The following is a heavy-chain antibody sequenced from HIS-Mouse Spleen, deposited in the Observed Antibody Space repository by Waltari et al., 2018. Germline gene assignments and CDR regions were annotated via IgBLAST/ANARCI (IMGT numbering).Heavy chain of an antibody. D-gene: IGHD6-13*01. J-gene: IGHJ2*01. CDR2: IYSGGST. V-gene: IGHV3-53*01. CDR3: ARGGLAAAGWYFDL. CDR1: GFTVSSNY. Sequence: VQLVESGGGVVQPGRSLRLSCAASGFTVSSNYMSWVRQAPGKGLEWVSVIYSGGSTYYADSVKGRFTISRDNSKNTLYLQMNSLRAEDTAVYYCARGGLAAAGWYFDLWGRGTLVTVSS.